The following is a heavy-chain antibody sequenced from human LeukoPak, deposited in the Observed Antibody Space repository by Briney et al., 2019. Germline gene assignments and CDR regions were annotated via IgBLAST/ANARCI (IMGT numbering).Heavy chain of an antibody. CDR1: GFTFSNYW. CDR2: IKQDGSEK. V-gene: IGHV3-7*01. J-gene: IGHJ3*02. Sequence: GGSLRLSCAASGFTFSNYWMSWVRQAPGKGLEWVANIKQDGSEKYYVDSVKGRFTISRDNAKNSLYLRMNSLRGEDTAVYYCVRVKYYDFWSGNDAFDMWGQGTMVTVSS. D-gene: IGHD3-3*01. CDR3: VRVKYYDFWSGNDAFDM.